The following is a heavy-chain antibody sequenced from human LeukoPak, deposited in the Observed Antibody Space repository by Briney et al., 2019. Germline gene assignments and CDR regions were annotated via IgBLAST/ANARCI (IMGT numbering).Heavy chain of an antibody. Sequence: PGGSLRLSCAASGFTFSSYWMHWVRHAPGKGLVWVSGIYSDGSSTRYADSVKGRFTVSRDNAKNTLYLKMDSLRAEDTAVYHCARGGPSGSGSYSFDYWGQGTLVTVSS. D-gene: IGHD3-10*01. CDR2: IYSDGSST. CDR1: GFTFSSYW. J-gene: IGHJ4*02. V-gene: IGHV3-74*01. CDR3: ARGGPSGSGSYSFDY.